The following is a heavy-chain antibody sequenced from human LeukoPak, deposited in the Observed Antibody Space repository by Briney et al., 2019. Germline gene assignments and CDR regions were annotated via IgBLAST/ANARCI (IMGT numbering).Heavy chain of an antibody. CDR2: IVVGSGNT. CDR1: GFTFTSST. J-gene: IGHJ4*02. V-gene: IGHV1-58*02. Sequence: SVKVSCKASGFTFTSSTIQWVRQARGQRLEWIGWIVVGSGNTNYAQKFQERVIITRDMSTTTVSMELSSLRSEDTAVYYCAGTPWFGELTLDYWGQGTLVTVSS. D-gene: IGHD3-10*01. CDR3: AGTPWFGELTLDY.